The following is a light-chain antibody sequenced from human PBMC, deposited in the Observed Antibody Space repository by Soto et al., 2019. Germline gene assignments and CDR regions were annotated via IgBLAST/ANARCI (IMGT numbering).Light chain of an antibody. CDR2: GAS. J-gene: IGKJ4*01. V-gene: IGKV3-20*01. Sequence: EIVLTQSPGTLSLSPGERATLSCRASQSVSSSFLAWYQQKPGQAPRLLIYGASSRATGIPDRFSGSGSGTNFTLTISRLEHADVAVYYCHQYGSSPRLTFGGGTKVEIK. CDR1: QSVSSSF. CDR3: HQYGSSPRLT.